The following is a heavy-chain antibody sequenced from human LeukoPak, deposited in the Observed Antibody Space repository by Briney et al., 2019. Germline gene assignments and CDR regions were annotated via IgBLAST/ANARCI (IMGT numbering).Heavy chain of an antibody. CDR1: GFTFSSYS. CDR2: ISSSSSYI. J-gene: IGHJ4*02. Sequence: GGSLRLSCAASGFTFSSYSMNWVRQAPGKGLEWVSSISSSSSYIYYADSVKGRFTISRDNAKNSLYLQMNSLRAEDTAVYYCARAYDLWSGYTGTYYFDYWGQGTLVSVSS. CDR3: ARAYDLWSGYTGTYYFDY. V-gene: IGHV3-21*01. D-gene: IGHD3-3*01.